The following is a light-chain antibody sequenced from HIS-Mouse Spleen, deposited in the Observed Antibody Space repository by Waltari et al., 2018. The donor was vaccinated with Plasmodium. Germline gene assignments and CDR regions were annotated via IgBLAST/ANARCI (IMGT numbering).Light chain of an antibody. CDR2: EVS. CDR3: SSYAGSNNLV. CDR1: SSDVGGYHY. J-gene: IGLJ2*01. V-gene: IGLV2-8*01. Sequence: QSALTQPPSASGSPGQSVTISCTGTSSDVGGYHYVSWYQQHPGKAPKLMIYEVSKRPSRVPDRFSGSKSGNTASLTVSGLQAEDEADYYCSSYAGSNNLVFGGGTKLTVL.